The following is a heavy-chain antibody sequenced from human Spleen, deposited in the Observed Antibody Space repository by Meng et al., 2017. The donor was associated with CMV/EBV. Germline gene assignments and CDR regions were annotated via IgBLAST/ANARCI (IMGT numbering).Heavy chain of an antibody. Sequence: SCRACGYTFISYHIHWLRQAPGQGLEWIGIIAASGGSATYEQKIPSSVTMTRHSSTTTVFMALSTLGSDDTAVYYCASRYASDWPFDYWGQGTLVTVSS. V-gene: IGHV1-46*01. CDR3: ASRYASDWPFDY. D-gene: IGHD3-16*01. CDR2: IAASGGSA. J-gene: IGHJ4*02. CDR1: GYTFISYH.